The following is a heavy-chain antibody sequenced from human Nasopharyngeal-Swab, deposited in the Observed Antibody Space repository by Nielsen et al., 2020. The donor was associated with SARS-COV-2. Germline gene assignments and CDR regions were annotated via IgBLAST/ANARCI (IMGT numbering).Heavy chain of an antibody. CDR3: ARDQGSSWYTYYYYYGMDV. Sequence: GGSLRLSRAASGFTFSSYAMHWVRQAPGKGLEWVAVISYDGSKKYYADSVKGRFTISRDNSKNTLYLQMNSLRAEDTAVYYCARDQGSSWYTYYYYYGMDVWGQGTTVTVSS. V-gene: IGHV3-30-3*01. CDR2: ISYDGSKK. D-gene: IGHD6-13*01. CDR1: GFTFSSYA. J-gene: IGHJ6*02.